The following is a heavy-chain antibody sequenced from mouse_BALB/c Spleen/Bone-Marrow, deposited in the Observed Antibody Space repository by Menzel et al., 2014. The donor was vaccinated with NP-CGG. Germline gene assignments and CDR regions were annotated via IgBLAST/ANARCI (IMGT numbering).Heavy chain of an antibody. Sequence: EVQGVESGPGLVKPSQSLSLTCTVTGYSITSDYAWNWIRQFPGNKLEWMGYISYSGSTSYNPSLKSRISITRDTSKNQFFLQLNSVTTEDTATYYCARYSSGTYYAMDYWGQGTSVTVSS. J-gene: IGHJ4*01. CDR3: ARYSSGTYYAMDY. V-gene: IGHV3-2*02. CDR1: GYSITSDYA. CDR2: ISYSGST. D-gene: IGHD3-1*01.